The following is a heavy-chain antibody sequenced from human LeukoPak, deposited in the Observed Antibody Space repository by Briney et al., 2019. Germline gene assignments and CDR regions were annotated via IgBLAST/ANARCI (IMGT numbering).Heavy chain of an antibody. D-gene: IGHD4-17*01. J-gene: IGHJ4*02. CDR1: GYSFTSYW. V-gene: IGHV5-51*01. CDR2: IYPGDSET. CDR3: ARLATVTYSYDY. Sequence: GESLKISCKGSGYSFTSYWIGWVRQMPGKGLEWMGIIYPGDSETSYRTSFQGQVTISANNSISTAYLQWSSLKASDTAMYYCARLATVTYSYDYWGQGTLVTVSS.